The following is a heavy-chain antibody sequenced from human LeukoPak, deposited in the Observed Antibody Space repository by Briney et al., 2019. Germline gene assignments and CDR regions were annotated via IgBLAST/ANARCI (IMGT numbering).Heavy chain of an antibody. CDR1: GFTFSNYA. D-gene: IGHD6-13*01. Sequence: GGSLRLSCAASGFTFSNYAMNWVRQAPGKGLEWVSVISGSGGSTDYADSVKGRFTISRDNSKNTVHLQMNSLRAGDTAVYYCARGEDSSSWYAFDIWGQGTMVTVSS. CDR3: ARGEDSSSWYAFDI. V-gene: IGHV3-23*01. J-gene: IGHJ3*02. CDR2: ISGSGGST.